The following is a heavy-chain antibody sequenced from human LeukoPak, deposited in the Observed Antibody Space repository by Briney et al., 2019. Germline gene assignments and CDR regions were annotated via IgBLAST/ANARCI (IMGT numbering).Heavy chain of an antibody. Sequence: KTSETLSLTCTVSGYSISSGGYYWSWIRQHPGKGLEWIGYIYTSGNTYYNPSLKSRVDILLDTSKNQFSLKLSSVTAADTAVYYCARPRFGDYAGFESWGQGTLVTVSS. D-gene: IGHD4-17*01. V-gene: IGHV4-31*03. CDR3: ARPRFGDYAGFES. J-gene: IGHJ4*02. CDR1: GYSISSGGYY. CDR2: IYTSGNT.